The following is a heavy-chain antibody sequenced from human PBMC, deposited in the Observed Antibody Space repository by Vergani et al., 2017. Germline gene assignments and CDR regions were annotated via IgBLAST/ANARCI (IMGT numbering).Heavy chain of an antibody. CDR1: GYTFTDQY. V-gene: IGHV1-69-2*01. CDR3: ATPQTVTTGGMEV. Sequence: EVQLGQSGAEVRKPGATMKISCKVSGYTFTDQYMHWVKQAPGKGLEWMGLVDPEDGETIYAEKFKGRVTIAADTSTDTAHLELSSLRSEDTAVYYCATPQTVTTGGMEVWGQGTTVIVSS. D-gene: IGHD4-17*01. CDR2: VDPEDGET. J-gene: IGHJ6*02.